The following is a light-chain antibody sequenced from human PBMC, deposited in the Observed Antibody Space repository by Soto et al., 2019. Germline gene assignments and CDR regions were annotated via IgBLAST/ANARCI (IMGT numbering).Light chain of an antibody. Sequence: QSALTQPASVSGSPGQSITISCTGTSSDVGGYNYVSWYQQHPGKAPKLMIYDVSNRPSGLSNRFSGSKSGNTASLTISGLQAEDDADYYCSSYTSSSTLLYVFGTGTKLTVL. CDR3: SSYTSSSTLLYV. CDR2: DVS. J-gene: IGLJ1*01. CDR1: SSDVGGYNY. V-gene: IGLV2-14*01.